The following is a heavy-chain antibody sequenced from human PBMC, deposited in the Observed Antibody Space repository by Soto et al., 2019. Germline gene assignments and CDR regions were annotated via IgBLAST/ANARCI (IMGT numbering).Heavy chain of an antibody. D-gene: IGHD3-10*01. CDR2: INHSGST. CDR1: GDSFSAYH. V-gene: IGHV4-34*01. J-gene: IGHJ4*02. CDR3: ATKDMATMSGNS. Sequence: QVQLRQWGAGLLKPSETLSLTCAVYGDSFSAYHWNWIRQPPGKGLEWIGDINHSGSTNYNPSLTSRGTISIDTSKNQFSLKLTSVTAADTAVYYCATKDMATMSGNSWGQGTLVTVSS.